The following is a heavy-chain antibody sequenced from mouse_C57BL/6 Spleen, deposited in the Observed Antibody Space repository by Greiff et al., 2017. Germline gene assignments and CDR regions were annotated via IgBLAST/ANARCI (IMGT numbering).Heavy chain of an antibody. CDR2: ISNGGGST. V-gene: IGHV5-12*01. J-gene: IGHJ1*03. CDR3: ARHPLDGYYVGYFDV. D-gene: IGHD2-3*01. CDR1: GFTFSDYY. Sequence: EVKVVESGGGLVQPGGSLKLSCAASGFTFSDYYMYWVRQTPEKRLEWVAYISNGGGSTYYPDTVKGRFTISRDNAKNTLYLQMSRLKSEDTAMYYCARHPLDGYYVGYFDVWGTGTTVTVSS.